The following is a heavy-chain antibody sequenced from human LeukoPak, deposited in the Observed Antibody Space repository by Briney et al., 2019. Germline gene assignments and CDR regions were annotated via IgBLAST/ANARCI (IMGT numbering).Heavy chain of an antibody. CDR3: ARGGSSSSWYFDWFDP. V-gene: IGHV3-64*01. Sequence: GGSLRLSCAASGFTFSSYAMHWVRQAPGKGLEYVSAISSNGGSTYYANSVKGRFTISRDNSKNTLYLQMGSLRAEDMAVYYCARGGSSSSWYFDWFDPWGQGTLVTVSS. D-gene: IGHD6-13*01. CDR2: ISSNGGST. CDR1: GFTFSSYA. J-gene: IGHJ5*02.